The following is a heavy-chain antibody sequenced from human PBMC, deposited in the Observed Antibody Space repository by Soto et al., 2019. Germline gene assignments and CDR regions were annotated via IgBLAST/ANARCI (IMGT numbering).Heavy chain of an antibody. D-gene: IGHD3-3*01. Sequence: SETLSLTCAVYGGSFSGYYWSWIRQPPGKGLEWIGEINHSGSTNYNPSLKSRVTISVDTSKNQFSLKLSSVTAADTAVYYCARGFPGDFWSGYLFDYWGQGTLVTVSS. V-gene: IGHV4-34*01. J-gene: IGHJ4*02. CDR3: ARGFPGDFWSGYLFDY. CDR2: INHSGST. CDR1: GGSFSGYY.